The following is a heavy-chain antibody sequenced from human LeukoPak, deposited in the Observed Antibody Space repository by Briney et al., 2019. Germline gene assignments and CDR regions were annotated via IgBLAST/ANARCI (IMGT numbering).Heavy chain of an antibody. CDR3: ARVYYGDGAFDI. J-gene: IGHJ3*02. CDR1: GFAFSSYE. CDR2: ISSSGSTI. V-gene: IGHV3-48*03. D-gene: IGHD4-17*01. Sequence: PGGSLRLSCVASGFAFSSYEMNWVRQAPGKGLEWVSYISSSGSTIYYADSVKGRFTISRDNAKNSLYLQMNSLRAEDTAVYYCARVYYGDGAFDIWGQGTTVTVSS.